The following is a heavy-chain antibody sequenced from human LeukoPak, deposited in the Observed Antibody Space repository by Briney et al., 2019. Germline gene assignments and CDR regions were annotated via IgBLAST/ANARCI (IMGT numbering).Heavy chain of an antibody. Sequence: GESLKISCKASGYSFTTHWIGWVRQMPGKGLEWMGIIYPGDSDTRYSPSFQGQVTISADKSISTAYLQWSSLKASDTAMYYCARPRDGYNIFLDYWGQGTLVTVSS. D-gene: IGHD5-24*01. CDR1: GYSFTTHW. J-gene: IGHJ4*02. CDR2: IYPGDSDT. CDR3: ARPRDGYNIFLDY. V-gene: IGHV5-51*01.